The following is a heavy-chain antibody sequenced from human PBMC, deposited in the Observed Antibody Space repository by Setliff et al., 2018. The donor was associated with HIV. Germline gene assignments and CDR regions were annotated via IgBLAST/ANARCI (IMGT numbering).Heavy chain of an antibody. Sequence: SVTLSLTCTVSGGSISSGSYYWSWIRQPAGKGLEWIGHIYTSGSTNYNPSLKSRVTISVDTSKNQFSLKLSSVTAADTAVYCCARRTYRSPIGAFDIWGQGTMVTVSS. CDR1: GGSISSGSYY. CDR2: IYTSGST. J-gene: IGHJ3*02. CDR3: ARRTYRSPIGAFDI. D-gene: IGHD6-19*01. V-gene: IGHV4-61*09.